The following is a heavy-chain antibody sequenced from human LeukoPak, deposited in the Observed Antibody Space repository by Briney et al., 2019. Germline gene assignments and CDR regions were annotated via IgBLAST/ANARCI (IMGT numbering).Heavy chain of an antibody. CDR1: GGSISSYY. D-gene: IGHD4-23*01. Sequence: SETLSLTCTVSGGSISSYYWSWVRQPPGKGLEWIGYIYYSGSTNYNPSLKSRVTISVDTSKNQFSLKLSSVTAADTAVYYCARFKRYGGCFDYWGQGTLVTVSS. CDR3: ARFKRYGGCFDY. V-gene: IGHV4-59*08. J-gene: IGHJ4*02. CDR2: IYYSGST.